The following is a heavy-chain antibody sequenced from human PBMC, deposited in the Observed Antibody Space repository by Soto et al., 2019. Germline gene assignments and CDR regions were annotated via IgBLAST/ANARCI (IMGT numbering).Heavy chain of an antibody. J-gene: IGHJ4*02. CDR1: GGSSTSND. D-gene: IGHD6-19*01. V-gene: IGHV4-59*01. Sequence: SETLSLTCTVSGGSSTSNDWSWIRQPPGKGLEWIGYVLYNGGTNYNPSLNNRVTISVDTSNKQSSLKLRSVTAADTAVYYCARGSGWYFYWGQGTLVTVSS. CDR3: ARGSGWYFY. CDR2: VLYNGGT.